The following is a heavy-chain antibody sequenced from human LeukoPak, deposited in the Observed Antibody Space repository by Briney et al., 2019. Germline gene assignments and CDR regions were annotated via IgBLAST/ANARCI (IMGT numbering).Heavy chain of an antibody. V-gene: IGHV4-34*01. Sequence: SETLSLTCAVYGGPFSGYYWRWIRQPPGKGLEWIGEINHSGSTNYNPSLKSRVTISVDTSKNQFSLKLSSVTAADTAVYYCARGRNSYSSGWFRDYGMDVWAKGPRSPSPQ. CDR2: INHSGST. J-gene: IGHJ6*04. D-gene: IGHD6-19*01. CDR3: ARGRNSYSSGWFRDYGMDV. CDR1: GGPFSGYY.